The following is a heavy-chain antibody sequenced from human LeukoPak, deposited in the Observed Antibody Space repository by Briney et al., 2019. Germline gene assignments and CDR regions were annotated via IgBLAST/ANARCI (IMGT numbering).Heavy chain of an antibody. V-gene: IGHV1-69*05. CDR3: ASSAYYDSSGYYLFNY. J-gene: IGHJ4*02. CDR2: IIPIFGTA. CDR1: GGTFSSYA. D-gene: IGHD3-22*01. Sequence: SVTVSCKASGGTFSSYAISWVRQAPGQGLEWMGGIIPIFGTANYAQKFQGRVTITTDEPTSTAYMELSSLRSEDTAVYYCASSAYYDSSGYYLFNYWGQGTLVTVSS.